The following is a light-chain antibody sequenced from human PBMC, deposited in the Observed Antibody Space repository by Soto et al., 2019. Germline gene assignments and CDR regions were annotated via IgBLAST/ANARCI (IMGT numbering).Light chain of an antibody. Sequence: QSVLTHPASVSWSPGHSITISCTGTSSDVGSRNLVSWYQQYPGKAPKLIIFEASKRPSGVSNRLSGSKSGSTASLTISGLQAEEEADYYCCSHAGSRNYVFGSGTKVTVL. CDR3: CSHAGSRNYV. J-gene: IGLJ1*01. CDR1: SSDVGSRNL. CDR2: EAS. V-gene: IGLV2-23*01.